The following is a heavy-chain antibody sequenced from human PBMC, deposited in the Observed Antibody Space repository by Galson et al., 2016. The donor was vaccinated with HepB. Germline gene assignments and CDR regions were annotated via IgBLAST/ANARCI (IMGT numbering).Heavy chain of an antibody. Sequence: SLRLSCAASGFTFSNYWMSWVRQAAGKGLEWVANIKQDESEKYYMDSVKVRFTITGDNAKNSLYLQMNSLTVEDTAVYYCARWDSYGDREYFHHWGQGTLVTVSS. CDR3: ARWDSYGDREYFHH. D-gene: IGHD4-17*01. CDR2: IKQDESEK. J-gene: IGHJ1*01. V-gene: IGHV3-7*01. CDR1: GFTFSNYW.